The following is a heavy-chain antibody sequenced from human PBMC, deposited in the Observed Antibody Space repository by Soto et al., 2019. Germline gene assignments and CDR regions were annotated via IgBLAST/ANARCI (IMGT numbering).Heavy chain of an antibody. CDR1: GFTFSNAW. J-gene: IGHJ4*02. CDR3: TTAGYSSGWYSAFDY. D-gene: IGHD6-19*01. Sequence: GGSLRLSCAASGFTFSNAWMSWVRQAPGKGLGWVGRIKSKTDGGTTDYAAPVKGRFTISRDDSKNTLYLQMNSLKTEDTAVYYCTTAGYSSGWYSAFDYWGQGTLVTVSS. V-gene: IGHV3-15*01. CDR2: IKSKTDGGTT.